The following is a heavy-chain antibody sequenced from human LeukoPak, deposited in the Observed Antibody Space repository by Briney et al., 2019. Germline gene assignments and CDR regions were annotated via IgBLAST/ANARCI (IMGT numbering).Heavy chain of an antibody. Sequence: GGSLRLSCAAPGFTVSSNYMSWVRQAPGKGLEWVSVIYSGGSTYYADSVKGRFTISRDNSKNTLYLQMNSLRAEDTAVYYCGRALPGSGSYYAYDIWGQGTMVTVSS. V-gene: IGHV3-53*01. CDR3: GRALPGSGSYYAYDI. D-gene: IGHD1-26*01. CDR2: IYSGGST. CDR1: GFTVSSNY. J-gene: IGHJ3*02.